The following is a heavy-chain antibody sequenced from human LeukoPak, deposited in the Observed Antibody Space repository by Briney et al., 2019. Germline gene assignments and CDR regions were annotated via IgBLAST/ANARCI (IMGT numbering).Heavy chain of an antibody. J-gene: IGHJ4*02. CDR2: IYYSGST. V-gene: IGHV4-39*01. Sequence: SETLSLTCTVSGGSISSSSHYWGWIRQPPGKGLEWIGSIYYSGSTYYNPSLKSRVTISVDTSKNQFSLKLSSVTAADTAVYYCARQQSAGAFDYWGQGTLVTVSS. D-gene: IGHD3-10*01. CDR1: GGSISSSSHY. CDR3: ARQQSAGAFDY.